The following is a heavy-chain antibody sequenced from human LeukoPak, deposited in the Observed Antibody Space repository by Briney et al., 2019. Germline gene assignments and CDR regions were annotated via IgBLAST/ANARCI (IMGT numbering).Heavy chain of an antibody. V-gene: IGHV1-8*01. Sequence: ASVTVSCKASGYTFTSYDINWVRQATGQGLEWMGWMNPDTGNTGYAQKFQGGVTMTRNTSISTAYMELSSLRSEDTAVYYCARGPQKAYDFLSGSYRYHFDSWGQGTLVTVSS. CDR1: GYTFTSYD. CDR2: MNPDTGNT. CDR3: ARGPQKAYDFLSGSYRYHFDS. J-gene: IGHJ4*02. D-gene: IGHD3-16*02.